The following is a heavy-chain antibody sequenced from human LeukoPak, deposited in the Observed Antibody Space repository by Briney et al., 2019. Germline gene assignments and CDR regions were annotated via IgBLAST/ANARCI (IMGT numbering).Heavy chain of an antibody. CDR3: AKEMGPATAIHFDY. CDR1: GFTFSSYA. Sequence: PGGSLRLSCAASGFTFSSYAMSWVRQAPGKGLEWVSVISISGGRTYSADSVKGRFTISRDNSKNTLYLQMNSLRVEDTAVYYCAKEMGPATAIHFDYWGQEPWSPSPQ. V-gene: IGHV3-23*01. D-gene: IGHD2-2*02. J-gene: IGHJ4*01. CDR2: ISISGGRT.